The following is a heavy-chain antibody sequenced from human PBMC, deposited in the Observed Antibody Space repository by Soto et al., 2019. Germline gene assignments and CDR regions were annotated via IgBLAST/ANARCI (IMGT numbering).Heavy chain of an antibody. Sequence: AAVKVSCKASGYTFTSYDINWVRQATGQGLEWMGWMNPNSGNTGYAQKFQGRVTMTRNTSISTAYMELSSLRSEDTAVYYCARANYGSGSYLYYYYGMDVWGQGTTVTVSS. CDR3: ARANYGSGSYLYYYYGMDV. V-gene: IGHV1-8*01. D-gene: IGHD3-10*01. CDR2: MNPNSGNT. J-gene: IGHJ6*02. CDR1: GYTFTSYD.